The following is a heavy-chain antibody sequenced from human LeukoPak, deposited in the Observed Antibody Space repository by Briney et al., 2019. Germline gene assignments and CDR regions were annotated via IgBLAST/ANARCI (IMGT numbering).Heavy chain of an antibody. Sequence: PGGSLRLSCAASGFTFSDYYMSWIRQAPGKGLEWVSYSSSSSSYTNYADSVKGRFTISRDNAKNSLYLQMNSLRAEDTAVYYCARVIYDYGDYRLYYGMDVWGKGTTVTVSS. CDR2: SSSSSSYT. J-gene: IGHJ6*04. CDR3: ARVIYDYGDYRLYYGMDV. V-gene: IGHV3-11*06. CDR1: GFTFSDYY. D-gene: IGHD4-17*01.